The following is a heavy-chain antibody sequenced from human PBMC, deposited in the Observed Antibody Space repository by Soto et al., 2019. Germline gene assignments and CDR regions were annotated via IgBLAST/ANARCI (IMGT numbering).Heavy chain of an antibody. CDR2: ISYDGSNK. CDR3: AKDRGVTATLRWFDP. D-gene: IGHD1-7*01. V-gene: IGHV3-30*18. CDR1: GFTFSRFG. J-gene: IGHJ5*02. Sequence: QVQLVESGGGVVQPGRSLRLSCAASGFTFSRFGMHWVRQAPGKGPEWVTSISYDGSNKYYVDSVKGRFTISRDNSKNALFLEMNSLRADDTAVYYYAKDRGVTATLRWFDPWGQGTLVTVS.